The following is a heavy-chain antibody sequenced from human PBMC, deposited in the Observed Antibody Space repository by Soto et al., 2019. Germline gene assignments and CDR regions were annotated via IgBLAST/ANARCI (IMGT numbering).Heavy chain of an antibody. V-gene: IGHV3-30*04. J-gene: IGHJ4*02. CDR3: VRGGTPYFDS. CDR1: GFTFGGDS. CDR2: ISSDGRNE. D-gene: IGHD1-1*01. Sequence: QVQLVESGGGVVQPGMSPRLSCVASGFTFGGDSMVWVRQAPGKGLEWVTTISSDGRNEHYADSVKGRFIVSRDNSKSTLYLQMGSLRDDDTAIYYCVRGGTPYFDSWGQGTLVTVSS.